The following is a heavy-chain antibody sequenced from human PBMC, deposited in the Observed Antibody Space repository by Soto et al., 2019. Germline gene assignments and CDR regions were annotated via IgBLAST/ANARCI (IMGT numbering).Heavy chain of an antibody. J-gene: IGHJ4*02. D-gene: IGHD5-12*01. Sequence: PSETLSLTCAVYGGSFSGYYWSWIRQPPGKGLEWIGEINHSGSTNYNPSLKSRVTISVDTSKNQFSLKLSSVTAADTAVYYCARGGWLRLLDYWGQGTLVTVSS. CDR3: ARGGWLRLLDY. CDR1: GGSFSGYY. CDR2: INHSGST. V-gene: IGHV4-34*01.